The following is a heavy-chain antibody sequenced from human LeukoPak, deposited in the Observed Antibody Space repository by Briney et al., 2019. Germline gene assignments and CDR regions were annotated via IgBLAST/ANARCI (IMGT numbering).Heavy chain of an antibody. V-gene: IGHV5-51*01. CDR2: IYPGDSDT. Sequence: AAALQISCKGAGSTFTNYWIGWVRQMPGKGLEWMGIIYPGDSDTRYSPSFQGQVTISADKSISTAYLQWSSLKASDTAMYYCASLGSYAFDIWGQGTMVTVSS. CDR1: GSTFTNYW. CDR3: ASLGSYAFDI. J-gene: IGHJ3*02. D-gene: IGHD6-6*01.